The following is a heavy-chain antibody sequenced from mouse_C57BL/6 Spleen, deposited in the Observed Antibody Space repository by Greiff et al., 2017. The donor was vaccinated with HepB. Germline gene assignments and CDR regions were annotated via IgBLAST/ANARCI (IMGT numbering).Heavy chain of an antibody. Sequence: VHVKQSGAELVRPGASVKLSCTASGFNIKDDYMHWVKQRPEQGLEWIGWIDPENGDTEYASKFQGKATITADTSSNTAYLQLSSLTSEDTAVYYCTKDYYGSSYEEGFAYWGQGTLVTVSA. CDR1: GFNIKDDY. CDR3: TKDYYGSSYEEGFAY. J-gene: IGHJ3*01. CDR2: IDPENGDT. D-gene: IGHD1-1*01. V-gene: IGHV14-4*01.